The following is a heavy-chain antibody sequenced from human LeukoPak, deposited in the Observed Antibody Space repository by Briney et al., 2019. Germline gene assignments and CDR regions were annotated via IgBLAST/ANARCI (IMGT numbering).Heavy chain of an antibody. CDR3: ARVAVGFPRGYYFDY. CDR1: GYAVSSGYF. J-gene: IGHJ4*02. D-gene: IGHD6-19*01. CDR2: IYHSGST. V-gene: IGHV4-38-2*02. Sequence: SETLSLTCSVSGYAVSSGYFWGWIRQPPGKGLEWIGTIYHSGSTYYNPSLKSRVTISVDTSKNQFSLKLSSVTAADTAVYYCARVAVGFPRGYYFDYWGQGTLVTVSS.